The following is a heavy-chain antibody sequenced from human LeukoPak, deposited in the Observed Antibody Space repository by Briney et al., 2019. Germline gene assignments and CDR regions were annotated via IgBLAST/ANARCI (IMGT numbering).Heavy chain of an antibody. CDR1: GFTFYDYV. J-gene: IGHJ4*02. V-gene: IGHV3-9*01. Sequence: HSGGSLRLSCAASGFTFYDYVMHWVRQAPGKGLEWVSCITWNSANIGYADSVKGRFTISRDNAKNSLDLQMNSLRPEDTAIYYCAKGSPYYYDAWGQGTLVTVSS. CDR2: ITWNSANI. CDR3: AKGSPYYYDA.